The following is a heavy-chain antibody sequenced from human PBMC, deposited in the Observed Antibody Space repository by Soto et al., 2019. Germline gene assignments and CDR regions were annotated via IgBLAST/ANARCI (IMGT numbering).Heavy chain of an antibody. D-gene: IGHD3-10*01. V-gene: IGHV3-53*02. CDR2: VYSGGAT. Sequence: QLVETGGGGIQPGTSLTLSCAASGFSVSRHYMTWVRQAPGKGLGWVSFVYSGGATFYADSVKGRFILPRDDSHNTMSHQMNNQRAEDTAVYYCARVPGRLWGRGTLVTVAS. J-gene: IGHJ4*02. CDR3: ARVPGRL. CDR1: GFSVSRHY.